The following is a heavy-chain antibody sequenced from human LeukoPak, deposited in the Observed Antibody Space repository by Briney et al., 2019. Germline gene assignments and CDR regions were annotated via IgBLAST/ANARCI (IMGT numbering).Heavy chain of an antibody. CDR1: GYSFASYW. D-gene: IGHD6-6*01. CDR3: ARRSTSSEWFDP. Sequence: GESLKISCKGSGYSFASYWIAWVRQMPGKGLEWMGVIYPGDSDTRYSPSLQGQVTISADKTISTAYLQWSSLKASDTAIYYCARRSTSSEWFDPWGQGTLVTVSS. J-gene: IGHJ5*02. V-gene: IGHV5-51*01. CDR2: IYPGDSDT.